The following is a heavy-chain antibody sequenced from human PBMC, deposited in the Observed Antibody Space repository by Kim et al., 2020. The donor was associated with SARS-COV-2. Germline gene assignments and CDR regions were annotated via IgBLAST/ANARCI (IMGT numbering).Heavy chain of an antibody. CDR3: AKMSYYDSGSLDY. J-gene: IGHJ4*02. D-gene: IGHD3-10*01. Sequence: GGSLRLSCAASNFRFSSFAMTWIRRPPGQGLQWVSVIDSDGTTHIAASVKGRFVISRDNLNNVLYLQMNSLRAEDTAVYYCAKMSYYDSGSLDYWGQGTLVTVSS. CDR2: IDSDGTT. CDR1: NFRFSSFA. V-gene: IGHV3-23*01.